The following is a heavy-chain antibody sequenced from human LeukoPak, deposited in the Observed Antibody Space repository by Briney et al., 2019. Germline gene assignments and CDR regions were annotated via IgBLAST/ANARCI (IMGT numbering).Heavy chain of an antibody. D-gene: IGHD6-19*01. CDR3: AREACSSGWCQLFDY. CDR1: GGSISSSSYY. J-gene: IGHJ4*02. Sequence: SETLSLTCTVSGGSISSSSYYWGWIRQPPGKGLEWIGSIYYSGSTNYNPSLKSRVTISLDTSKNQFSLKLSSVTAADTAVYYCAREACSSGWCQLFDYWGQGTLVTVSS. CDR2: IYYSGST. V-gene: IGHV4-39*07.